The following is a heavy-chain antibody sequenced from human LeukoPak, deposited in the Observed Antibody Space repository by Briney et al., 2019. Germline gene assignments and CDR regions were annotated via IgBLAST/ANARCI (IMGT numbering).Heavy chain of an antibody. D-gene: IGHD2-2*01. Sequence: PSETLSLTCAVYGGPFSGYYWSWIRQPPGKGLEWIGEINHSGSTNYNPSLKSRVTISVDTSKNQFSLKLSSVTAADTAVYYCARVPRRGAAASNWFDPWGQGTLVTVSS. CDR1: GGPFSGYY. CDR3: ARVPRRGAAASNWFDP. V-gene: IGHV4-34*01. J-gene: IGHJ5*02. CDR2: INHSGST.